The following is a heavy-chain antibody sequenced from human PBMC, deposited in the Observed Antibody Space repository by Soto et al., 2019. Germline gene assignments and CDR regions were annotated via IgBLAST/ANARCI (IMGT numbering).Heavy chain of an antibody. V-gene: IGHV4-30-4*01. CDR2: IFYRGST. J-gene: IGHJ6*02. CDR3: AREPHNFYGMYV. Sequence: QVQLQESGPGLVKPSQTLSLTCTVSGGSISSADYFWSWIRQPPGKGLEWIAYIFYRGSTYYNPSLKSRVTNPVDSSKKQFYLKLKRGTAADSAGDDGAREPHNFYGMYVWGQWTTFTVSS. CDR1: GGSISSADYF.